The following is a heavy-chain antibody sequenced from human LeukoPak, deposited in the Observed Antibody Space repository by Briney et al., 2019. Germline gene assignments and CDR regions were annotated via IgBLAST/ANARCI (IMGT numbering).Heavy chain of an antibody. Sequence: GGSLRPSCAASGFTFSSYAMSWVRQAPGKGLEWVSAISGSGGSTYYADSVKGRFTISRDNSKNTLYLQMNSLRAEDTAVYYCAKSYESSRIAAAGPPGDYWGQGTLVTVSS. CDR2: ISGSGGST. V-gene: IGHV3-23*01. J-gene: IGHJ4*02. CDR1: GFTFSSYA. CDR3: AKSYESSRIAAAGPPGDY. D-gene: IGHD6-13*01.